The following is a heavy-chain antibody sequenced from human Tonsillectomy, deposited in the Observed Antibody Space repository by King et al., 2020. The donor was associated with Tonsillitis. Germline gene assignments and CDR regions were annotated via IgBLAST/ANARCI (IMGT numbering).Heavy chain of an antibody. CDR2: LSYDGRNK. J-gene: IGHJ6*02. D-gene: IGHD3-16*01. V-gene: IGHV3-30*04. CDR3: AGGREPCGWGILRHYYYYGMDV. CDR1: GFTFSSYV. Sequence: VQLVESGGGVVQPGRSLRLSCAASGFTFSSYVMHWVRQAPGKGLEWVAILSYDGRNKYYADSVKGRFTISRDNSKNMLYLQMNSLRAEDTAVYYCAGGREPCGWGILRHYYYYGMDVWGQGTTVTV.